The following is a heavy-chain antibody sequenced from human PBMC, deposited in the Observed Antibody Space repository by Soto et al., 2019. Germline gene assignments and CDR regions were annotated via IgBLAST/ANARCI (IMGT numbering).Heavy chain of an antibody. CDR2: INHTGGT. V-gene: IGHV4-34*02. D-gene: IGHD3-3*01. CDR1: GGSVNGYY. J-gene: IGHJ5*02. Sequence: QVHLQQWGAGLLKPSETLSLTCAVYGGSVNGYYWNWIRQPPGKGLEWIGEINHTGGTHYNPSLKSRATTSVDTSKNQFSLRLSSVTAADTAIYYCATRITVFGLLIPPFDPWGQGTQVTVSS. CDR3: ATRITVFGLLIPPFDP.